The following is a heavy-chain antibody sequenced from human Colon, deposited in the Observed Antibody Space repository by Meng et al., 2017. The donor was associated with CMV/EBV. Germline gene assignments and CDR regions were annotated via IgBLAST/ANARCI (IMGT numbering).Heavy chain of an antibody. Sequence: QVHLREPGPGPVKPPDPLSPTSTVSGGSIPSYSWSWIRQPAGRGLEWIGRMYTSGSTNYNPSLKSRVTMSVDTSKKQFSLKLSSVTAADTAMYYCAKEAPGGNYWYFDLWGRGTLVTVSS. D-gene: IGHD1-26*01. CDR2: MYTSGST. CDR1: GGSIPSYS. V-gene: IGHV4-4*07. CDR3: AKEAPGGNYWYFDL. J-gene: IGHJ2*01.